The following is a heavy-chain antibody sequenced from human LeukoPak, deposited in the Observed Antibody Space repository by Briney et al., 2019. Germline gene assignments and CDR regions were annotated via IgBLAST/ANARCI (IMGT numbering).Heavy chain of an antibody. Sequence: GRSLRLSCAASGFTFDDYAMHWVRQAPGKGLEWVSVIYSGGSTYYADSVKGRFTISRDNSKNTLYLQMNSLRAEDTAVYYCARDARYYDILTGPDYYYYGMDVWGQGTTVTVSS. D-gene: IGHD3-9*01. CDR3: ARDARYYDILTGPDYYYYGMDV. CDR2: IYSGGST. CDR1: GFTFDDYA. J-gene: IGHJ6*02. V-gene: IGHV3-66*01.